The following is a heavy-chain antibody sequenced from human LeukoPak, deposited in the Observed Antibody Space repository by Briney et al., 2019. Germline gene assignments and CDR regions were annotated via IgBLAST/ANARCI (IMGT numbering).Heavy chain of an antibody. Sequence: KASETLSLTCTVSGGSISSYYWSWIRQPPGKGLEWIGYIYYSGSTNYNPSLRSRVTISVDTSKNQFSLKLSSVTAADTAVYYCAANQNYYDSSGPSSYWGQGTLVTVSS. CDR1: GGSISSYY. V-gene: IGHV4-59*01. CDR3: AANQNYYDSSGPSSY. J-gene: IGHJ4*02. D-gene: IGHD3-22*01. CDR2: IYYSGST.